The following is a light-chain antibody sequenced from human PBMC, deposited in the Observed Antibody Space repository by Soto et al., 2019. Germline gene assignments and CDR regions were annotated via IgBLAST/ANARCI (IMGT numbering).Light chain of an antibody. CDR2: GNN. J-gene: IGLJ3*02. CDR1: SSNIGAGYD. CDR3: QSYDSSLSGWV. V-gene: IGLV1-40*01. Sequence: QSVLTQPPSVSGAPGQRVTISCTGSSSNIGAGYDVHWYQQLPGTAPKLLIYGNNNRPSGVPYRFSGSKSGTSASLAITGLQAEDEAEYYCQSYDSSLSGWVFGGGTQPTVL.